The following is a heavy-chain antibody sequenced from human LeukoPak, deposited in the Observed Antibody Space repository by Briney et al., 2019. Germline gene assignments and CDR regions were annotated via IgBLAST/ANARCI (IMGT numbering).Heavy chain of an antibody. CDR3: ATAGGDGSRMGFDP. D-gene: IGHD2-15*01. Sequence: PGGSLRLSCADSGFTFSRYWMHWVRQTPGKGLVWVSCISADGSVTRYADSVKGRFTISRDNTKSTLYLQMHSLRAEDTAVCYCATAGGDGSRMGFDPWGQGTLVTVSS. V-gene: IGHV3-74*01. J-gene: IGHJ5*02. CDR2: ISADGSVT. CDR1: GFTFSRYW.